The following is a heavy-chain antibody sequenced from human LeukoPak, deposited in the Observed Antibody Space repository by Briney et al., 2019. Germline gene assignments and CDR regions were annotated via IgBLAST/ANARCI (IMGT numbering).Heavy chain of an antibody. CDR1: GFSLKSNGVG. V-gene: IGHV2-5*02. D-gene: IGHD6-19*01. Sequence: SGPTLVNPTQALTLTCTFSGFSLKSNGVGAGWFRQPPGKALEWLALIYWDDDNRYSPSLGSRLTITKDTSKNQVVLTMTNTDAVDTATYYCAHRAVSATGWFDPWGQGTLVTVSS. CDR3: AHRAVSATGWFDP. CDR2: IYWDDDN. J-gene: IGHJ5*02.